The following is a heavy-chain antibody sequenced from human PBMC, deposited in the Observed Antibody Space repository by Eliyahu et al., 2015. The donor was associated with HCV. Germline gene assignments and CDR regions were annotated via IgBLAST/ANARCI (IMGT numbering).Heavy chain of an antibody. CDR1: GGSFSGYY. CDR2: INHSGST. CDR3: ARRARWRAIQLWFHGSAFDI. Sequence: QVQLQQWGAGLLKPSETLSLTCAVYGGSFSGYYWSWIRQPPGKGLEWIGEINHSGSTNYNPSLKSRVTISVDTSKNQFSLKLSSVTAADTAVYYCARRARWRAIQLWFHGSAFDIWGQGTMVTVSS. V-gene: IGHV4-34*01. D-gene: IGHD5-18*01. J-gene: IGHJ3*02.